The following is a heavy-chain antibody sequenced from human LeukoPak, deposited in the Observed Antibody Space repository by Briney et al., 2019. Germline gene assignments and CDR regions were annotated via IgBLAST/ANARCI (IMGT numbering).Heavy chain of an antibody. D-gene: IGHD6-13*01. Sequence: GGSLRLSCTASGFTFSNYWMSWVRQTPERGLEWVANIKQDGSETVYVDSVKGRFTISRDNAQSSLYLQMYSLRAEDTAVYFCARDPYSSSWSYGMDVWGQGTAVTVSS. J-gene: IGHJ6*02. CDR1: GFTFSNYW. CDR2: IKQDGSET. V-gene: IGHV3-7*05. CDR3: ARDPYSSSWSYGMDV.